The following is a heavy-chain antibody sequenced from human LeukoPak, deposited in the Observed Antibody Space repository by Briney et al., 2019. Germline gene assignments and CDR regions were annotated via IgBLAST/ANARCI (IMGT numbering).Heavy chain of an antibody. CDR3: AREPTDYDAFDI. J-gene: IGHJ3*02. D-gene: IGHD5-12*01. V-gene: IGHV4-30-2*01. CDR1: GGSISSGGYY. CDR2: IYHSGST. Sequence: SETLSLTCTVSGGSISSGGYYWSWIRQPPGKGLEWIGYIYHSGSTYYNPSLKGRVTISVDRSKNQFSLKLSSVTAADTAVYYCAREPTDYDAFDIWGQGTMVTVSS.